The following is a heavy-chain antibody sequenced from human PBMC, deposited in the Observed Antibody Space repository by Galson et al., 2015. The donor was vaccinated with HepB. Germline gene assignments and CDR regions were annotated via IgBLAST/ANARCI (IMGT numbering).Heavy chain of an antibody. CDR3: AHTPLTSFEEVIIRNPFGV. Sequence: PALVKPTQTLTLTCTFSGFSLSSRGMGLGWIRQPPGKTLEWLAVIYWNGERLYSPSLESRLTITKGTSENQVVLTMTNLDPVDTATHYCAHTPLTSFEEVIIRNPFGVWGQGTTVTVSS. V-gene: IGHV2-5*01. CDR1: GFSLSSRGMG. D-gene: IGHD3-3*01. J-gene: IGHJ3*01. CDR2: IYWNGER.